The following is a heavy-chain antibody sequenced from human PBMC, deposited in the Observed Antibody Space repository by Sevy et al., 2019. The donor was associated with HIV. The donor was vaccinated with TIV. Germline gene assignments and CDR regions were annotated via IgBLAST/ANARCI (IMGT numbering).Heavy chain of an antibody. V-gene: IGHV3-15*01. Sequence: GGSLRLSCAASGFTFSNVWMSWVRQAPGKGLEWVGSIKSKIDGGTIDYAAPVKVRFTISREDSKNTLYLQMNSLQTLDTAVYYCTTEAVYCSTTTWSLALDVWGQGTTVTVSS. CDR1: GFTFSNVW. D-gene: IGHD2-2*01. CDR3: TTEAVYCSTTTWSLALDV. CDR2: IKSKIDGGTI. J-gene: IGHJ6*02.